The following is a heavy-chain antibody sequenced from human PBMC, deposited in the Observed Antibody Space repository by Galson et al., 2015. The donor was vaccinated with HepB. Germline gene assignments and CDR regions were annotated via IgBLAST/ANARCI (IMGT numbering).Heavy chain of an antibody. J-gene: IGHJ4*02. CDR3: AKAGRLRFLEYD. V-gene: IGHV3-30-3*01. D-gene: IGHD3-3*01. CDR1: GFTFSSYA. Sequence: SLRLSCAASGFTFSSYAMNWVRQAPGKGLEWMAVISYDGSTKHYAASVKGRFTISRDNSKNTLYLQMNSLRAEDTAVYYCAKAGRLRFLEYDWSQGTLVTVSS. CDR2: ISYDGSTK.